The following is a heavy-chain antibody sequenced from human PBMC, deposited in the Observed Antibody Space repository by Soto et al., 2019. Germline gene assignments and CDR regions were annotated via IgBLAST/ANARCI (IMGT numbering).Heavy chain of an antibody. CDR1: GFTFSSYA. CDR3: ARDPGYCSGGSCYLLNY. Sequence: GGSLRLSCAASGFTFSSYAMHWVRQAPGKGLEWVAVISYDGSNKYYADSVKGRFTISRDNSKNTLYLQMNSLRAEDTAVYYCARDPGYCSGGSCYLLNYWGQGTLVTVSS. CDR2: ISYDGSNK. V-gene: IGHV3-30-3*01. D-gene: IGHD2-15*01. J-gene: IGHJ4*02.